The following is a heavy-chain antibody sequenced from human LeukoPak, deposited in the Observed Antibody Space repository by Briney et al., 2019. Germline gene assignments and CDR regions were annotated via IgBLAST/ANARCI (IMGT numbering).Heavy chain of an antibody. CDR1: GGSISSSSYY. V-gene: IGHV4-61*01. J-gene: IGHJ4*02. D-gene: IGHD2-15*01. CDR3: ARDRYCSGGSCYGV. Sequence: SETLSLTCTVSGGSISSSSYYWSWIRQPPEKGLEWIGYIYYSGSTNYNPSLKSRVTISVDTSKNQFSLKLSSVTAADTAVYYCARDRYCSGGSCYGVWGQGTLVTVSS. CDR2: IYYSGST.